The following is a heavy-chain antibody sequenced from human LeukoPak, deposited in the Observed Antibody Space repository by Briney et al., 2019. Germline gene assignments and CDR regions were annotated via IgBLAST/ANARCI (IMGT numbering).Heavy chain of an antibody. CDR1: GGSISSSSYY. J-gene: IGHJ4*02. V-gene: IGHV4-39*01. CDR2: IYYTGST. D-gene: IGHD1-26*01. CDR3: ARGPGGYHD. Sequence: PSETLSLTCTVSGGSISSSSYYWGWIRQPPGKGLEWIGSIYYTGSTYYNPSLKSRVTISVDTSKNQFSLRLSSVTAADTAVYYCARGPGGYHDWGQGTLVTVSS.